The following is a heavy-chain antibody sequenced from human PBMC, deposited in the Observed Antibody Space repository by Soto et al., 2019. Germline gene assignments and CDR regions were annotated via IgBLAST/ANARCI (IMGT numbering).Heavy chain of an antibody. CDR2: ISRSGSPI. CDR1: GFSLSNYE. Sequence: EAQLVESGGGLVQPGQSLRISCAAFGFSLSNYEMDWVRQAPGKGLEWVSHISRSGSPIYYADSVKGRFTISRDNAKKSVFLQMNSLRADDTAVYYCARVFADYLIDAFDIWGQGTMVTVSS. CDR3: ARVFADYLIDAFDI. D-gene: IGHD4-17*01. V-gene: IGHV3-48*03. J-gene: IGHJ3*02.